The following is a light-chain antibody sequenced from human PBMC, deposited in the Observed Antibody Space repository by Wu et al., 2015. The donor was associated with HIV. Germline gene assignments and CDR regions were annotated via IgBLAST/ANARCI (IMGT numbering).Light chain of an antibody. V-gene: IGKV1-39*01. CDR2: AAS. Sequence: DIQMTQSPSSLSASVGDRVTITCRASQSISSYLNWYQQKPGKAPKLLIYAASSLQSGVPSRFSGSESGTQFTLTISSLQPDDFATYYCQQYHSYPYTFGQGTKLEIK. CDR3: QQYHSYPYT. J-gene: IGKJ2*01. CDR1: QSISSY.